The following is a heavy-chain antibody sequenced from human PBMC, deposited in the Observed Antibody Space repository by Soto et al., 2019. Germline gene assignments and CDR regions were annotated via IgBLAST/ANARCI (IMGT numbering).Heavy chain of an antibody. V-gene: IGHV3-21*01. CDR2: IKSSGSDI. CDR1: GVTFSSYS. D-gene: IGHD2-8*01. CDR3: ARLYCINVVLCTIDY. Sequence: GGSLRLSCAASGVTFSSYSMTWVRQAPGKGLERVSSIKSSGSDIYYADSVKGRFTISRDNAKNSLYLQMNSLRAEDTAVYFCARLYCINVVLCTIDYWGQGTLVTVSS. J-gene: IGHJ4*02.